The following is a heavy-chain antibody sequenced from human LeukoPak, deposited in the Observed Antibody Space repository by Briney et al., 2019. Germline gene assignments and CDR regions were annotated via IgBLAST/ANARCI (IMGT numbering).Heavy chain of an antibody. J-gene: IGHJ4*02. CDR2: ISGSGTI. Sequence: SETLSLTCTVSGGSIHSYWSWIRQPAGKGLEWIGRISGSGTITYNPALQSRLTISIDTSKNQFSLKLMSVTAADTAVYYCARVGVRGVIRARSFGYWGQGTLVTVSS. CDR1: GGSIHSY. CDR3: ARVGVRGVIRARSFGY. V-gene: IGHV4-4*07. D-gene: IGHD3-10*01.